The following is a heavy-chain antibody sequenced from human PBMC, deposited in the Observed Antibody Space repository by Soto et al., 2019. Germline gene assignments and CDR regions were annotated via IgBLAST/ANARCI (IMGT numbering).Heavy chain of an antibody. CDR1: GFFISSGNY. CDR2: IFHGGNT. D-gene: IGHD2-15*01. CDR3: ARARWYDAFDV. Sequence: SETLSLTCAVSGFFISSGNYWGWIRKPPGKGLEWIGSIFHGGNTYYNPSLKSRVTISVDMSKNQFSLKLNSVTAADTAVYYCARARWYDAFDVWGQGTVVTVSS. J-gene: IGHJ3*01. V-gene: IGHV4-38-2*01.